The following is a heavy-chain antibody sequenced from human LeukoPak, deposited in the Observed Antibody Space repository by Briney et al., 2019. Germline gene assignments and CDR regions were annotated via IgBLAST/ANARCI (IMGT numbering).Heavy chain of an antibody. D-gene: IGHD4-17*01. V-gene: IGHV3-30-3*01. CDR3: ARDPNENEYGDLDY. J-gene: IGHJ4*02. CDR1: GFTFRSYP. CDR2: ISYDGTNK. Sequence: GGSLRLSCAASGFTFRSYPLHWVRQAPGKGLEWVAVISYDGTNKYYADSVKGRFTISRDNSKNTLYLQMNSLRAEDTAVYYCARDPNENEYGDLDYWGQGTLVTVSS.